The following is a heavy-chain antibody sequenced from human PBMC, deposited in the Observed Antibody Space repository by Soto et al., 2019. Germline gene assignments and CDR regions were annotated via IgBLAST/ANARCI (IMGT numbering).Heavy chain of an antibody. V-gene: IGHV4-59*08. Sequence: SETLSLTCTVSGGSISSYYWSWIRQPPGKGLEWIGYIYYSGSTNYNPSLKSRVTISVDTSKNQFSLKLSSVTAADTAVYYCARLVGRCSSTSCPHYYYYMDVWGKGTTVTVSS. CDR1: GGSISSYY. J-gene: IGHJ6*03. CDR3: ARLVGRCSSTSCPHYYYYMDV. D-gene: IGHD2-2*01. CDR2: IYYSGST.